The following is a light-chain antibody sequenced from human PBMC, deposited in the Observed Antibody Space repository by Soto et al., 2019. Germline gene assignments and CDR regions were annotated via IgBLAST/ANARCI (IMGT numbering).Light chain of an antibody. J-gene: IGLJ3*02. V-gene: IGLV1-44*01. CDR2: TND. CDR3: AVWDDSLNGWV. CDR1: SSNIGSNT. Sequence: QSVLTQPPSASGTPGQRVTISCSGSSSNIGSNTVNWYQQLPGTAPKLLIYTNDRRPSGVPDRFSGSKSGTSASLAISGLQPEDEADYYCAVWDDSLNGWVFGGGTKLTVL.